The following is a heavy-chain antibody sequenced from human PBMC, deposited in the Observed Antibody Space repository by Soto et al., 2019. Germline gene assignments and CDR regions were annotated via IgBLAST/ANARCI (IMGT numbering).Heavy chain of an antibody. D-gene: IGHD2-15*01. CDR1: GFTFSTYA. V-gene: IGHV3-23*01. J-gene: IGHJ4*02. CDR2: ISDSDGST. CDR3: EKEVEGGWYYLDY. Sequence: EVQLLESGGGLVQPGGSLTLSCAASGFTFSTYAMTWVRQAPGKGLEWVSTISDSDGSTYYADSVKGRFTISGDNSKNSVYLQMNILGAEDAAVYYWEKEVEGGWYYLDYWGQGTMVTVSS.